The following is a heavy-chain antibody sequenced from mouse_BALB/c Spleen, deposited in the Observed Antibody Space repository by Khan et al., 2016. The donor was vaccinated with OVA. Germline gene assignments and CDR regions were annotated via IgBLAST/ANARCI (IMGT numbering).Heavy chain of an antibody. D-gene: IGHD2-4*01. J-gene: IGHJ3*01. V-gene: IGHV3-2*02. CDR3: ARKDYYDYDPFPY. Sequence: EVQLQESGPGLVKPSQSLSLTCTVTGYSITSEYAWNWNRQFPGNKLEWMGYINYSGNTRFNPSLKSRTSITRDTSKNQFFLQLNSVTTEDTATYYCARKDYYDYDPFPYWGQGTLVTVSA. CDR1: GYSITSEYA. CDR2: INYSGNT.